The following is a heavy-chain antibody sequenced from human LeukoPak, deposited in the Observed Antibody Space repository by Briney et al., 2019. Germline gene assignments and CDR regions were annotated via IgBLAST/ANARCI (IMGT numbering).Heavy chain of an antibody. CDR2: ISYDGSNK. J-gene: IGHJ4*02. CDR3: AKVFLIKLATVTIFDY. CDR1: RFTFSIYG. Sequence: GGSLRLSCAASRFTFSIYGMHWVRHAPGKGLEWVAVISYDGSNKYYADSVKGRFTISRDNSKNTLYLQMNSLRAEDTAVYYCAKVFLIKLATVTIFDYWGQGTLVTVSS. D-gene: IGHD4-17*01. V-gene: IGHV3-30*18.